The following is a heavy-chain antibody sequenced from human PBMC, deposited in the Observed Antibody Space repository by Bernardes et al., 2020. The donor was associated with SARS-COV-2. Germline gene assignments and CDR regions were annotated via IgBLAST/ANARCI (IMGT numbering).Heavy chain of an antibody. D-gene: IGHD6-19*01. CDR3: ARLGHPAAGGRRTPLAGTDDP. Sequence: ASVKVSCRASGYTFTAYAMHWVRQVPGQGLEWVGWIDPNRGVTGSAQKFQGRVTMTRDTSVSTVYMELRHLTSDDTAIYFCARLGHPAAGGRRTPLAGTDDPWGQGTPVTVSP. J-gene: IGHJ5*02. CDR2: IDPNRGVT. V-gene: IGHV1-2*02. CDR1: GYTFTAYA.